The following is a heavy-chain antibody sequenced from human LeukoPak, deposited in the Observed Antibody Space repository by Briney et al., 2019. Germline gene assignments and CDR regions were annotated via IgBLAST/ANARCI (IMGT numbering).Heavy chain of an antibody. V-gene: IGHV3-53*01. J-gene: IGHJ3*02. D-gene: IGHD2-15*01. CDR3: ARSYCSGGSCYLDAFDI. Sequence: PGGSLRLSCAASGFTVSSNYMSWVRQAPGKGLEWVSVIYSGGSTYYADSVKGRFTISRGNSKNTLYLQMNSLRAEDTAVYYCARSYCSGGSCYLDAFDIWGQGTMVTVSS. CDR1: GFTVSSNY. CDR2: IYSGGST.